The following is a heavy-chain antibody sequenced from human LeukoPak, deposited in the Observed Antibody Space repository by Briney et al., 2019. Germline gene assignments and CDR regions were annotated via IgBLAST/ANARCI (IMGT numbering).Heavy chain of an antibody. CDR3: ARNSGSYYVRYGMDV. J-gene: IGHJ6*02. CDR1: GGSISSYY. CDR2: IYYSGST. Sequence: SETLSLTCTVSGGSISSYYWSWIRQPPGKGLEWIGYIYYSGSTNYNPSLKSRVTISVDTSKNQFSLKLSSVTAADTAVYYCARNSGSYYVRYGMDVWGQGTTVTVSS. D-gene: IGHD1-26*01. V-gene: IGHV4-59*12.